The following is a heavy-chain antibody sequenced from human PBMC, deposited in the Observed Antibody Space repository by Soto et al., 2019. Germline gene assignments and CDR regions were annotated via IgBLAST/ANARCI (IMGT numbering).Heavy chain of an antibody. V-gene: IGHV6-1*01. CDR3: AGDLGLALDY. J-gene: IGHJ4*02. CDR1: GDSVSSNSAA. CDR2: TYYRSRWYN. Sequence: PSQTLSLTCAISGDSVSSNSAAWNWIRQSPSRGLEWLGRTYYRSRWYNDYAVSVRSRMTVNPDTSKNQFSLQLTSVTPEDTAVYYCAGDLGLALDYWGQGALVTAPQ.